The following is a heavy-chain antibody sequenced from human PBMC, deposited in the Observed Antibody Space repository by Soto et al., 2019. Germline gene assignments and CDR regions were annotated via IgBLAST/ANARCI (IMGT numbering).Heavy chain of an antibody. CDR1: GFTLSSHW. J-gene: IGHJ5*02. CDR3: AREIIVVNGKIQWFDP. V-gene: IGHV3-74*01. CDR2: INGDGTSI. Sequence: PGGSLRLSCAASGFTLSSHWMHWVRQAPGKGPVWVSRINGDGTSISYADSVEGRFTVSRDNAKNTLYLQMNSLRAEDTAVYYCAREIIVVNGKIQWFDPWGQGTLVTVYS. D-gene: IGHD2-15*01.